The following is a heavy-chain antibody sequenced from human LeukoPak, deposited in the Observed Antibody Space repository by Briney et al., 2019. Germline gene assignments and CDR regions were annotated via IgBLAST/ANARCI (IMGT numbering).Heavy chain of an antibody. J-gene: IGHJ4*02. Sequence: SVKVSCKASGGTFSSYAISWVRQAPGLGLEWMGGIIPIFGTANYAQKFQGRVTITADESTSTAYMELSSLRSEDTAVYYCARVRSSVGAVSYYFDYWGQGTLVTVSS. CDR3: ARVRSSVGAVSYYFDY. D-gene: IGHD1-26*01. CDR2: IIPIFGTA. V-gene: IGHV1-69*13. CDR1: GGTFSSYA.